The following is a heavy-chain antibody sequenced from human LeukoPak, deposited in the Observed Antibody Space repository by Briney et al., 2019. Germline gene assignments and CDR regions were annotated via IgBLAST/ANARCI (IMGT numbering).Heavy chain of an antibody. V-gene: IGHV4-39*01. Sequence: SETLSLTCTVSGVSISSSNSYWGWIRQPPGKGLEWIGSIYYSGNTYYNASLKSQVSISIDTSKNQFSLKLSSVTAADTAVYYCARGPRELLRYYYYYYYMDVWGKGTTVTVSS. CDR3: ARGPRELLRYYYYYYYMDV. J-gene: IGHJ6*03. D-gene: IGHD1-26*01. CDR1: GVSISSSNSY. CDR2: IYYSGNT.